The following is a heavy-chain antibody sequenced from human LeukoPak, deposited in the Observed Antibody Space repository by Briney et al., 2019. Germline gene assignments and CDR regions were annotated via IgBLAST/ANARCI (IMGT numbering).Heavy chain of an antibody. V-gene: IGHV3-23*01. J-gene: IGHJ4*02. CDR2: ISGSGGST. Sequence: GGSLGLSCAASGFTFSSYAMSWVRQAPGKGLEWVSAISGSGGSTYYADSVKGRFTISRDNSKNTLFLQMNSLRAEDTAVYYCAKPLHSGWYYFDYWGQGTLVTVSS. CDR1: GFTFSSYA. D-gene: IGHD6-19*01. CDR3: AKPLHSGWYYFDY.